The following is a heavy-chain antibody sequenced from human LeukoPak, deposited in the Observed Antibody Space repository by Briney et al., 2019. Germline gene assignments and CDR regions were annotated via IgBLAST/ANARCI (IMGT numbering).Heavy chain of an antibody. J-gene: IGHJ4*02. Sequence: PGGSLRLSCAASGFTFNTYTMNWVRQAPGKGLEWVSYISGSSGIIDYADSVRGRFTISRDNAKNSLYLQMNSLRAEDTAVYYCVRGLGTGSYWGQGTLVTVSS. V-gene: IGHV3-48*01. CDR1: GFTFNTYT. CDR3: VRGLGTGSY. D-gene: IGHD3-9*01. CDR2: ISGSSGII.